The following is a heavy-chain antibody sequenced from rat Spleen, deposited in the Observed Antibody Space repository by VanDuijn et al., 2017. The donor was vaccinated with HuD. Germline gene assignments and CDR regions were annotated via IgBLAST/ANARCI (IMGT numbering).Heavy chain of an antibody. J-gene: IGHJ2*01. Sequence: QVQLKESGPGPVQPSQTLSLTCTVSGFSLTSYHVSWVRQPPGKGLEWMGVMWTGGSTAYNSLLKSRLSISRDTSKSQVFLKINSLQTEDTAIYYCTRVNPYFDYWGQGVMVTVSS. V-gene: IGHV2-43*01. D-gene: IGHD1-11*01. CDR2: MWTGGST. CDR1: GFSLTSYH. CDR3: TRVNPYFDY.